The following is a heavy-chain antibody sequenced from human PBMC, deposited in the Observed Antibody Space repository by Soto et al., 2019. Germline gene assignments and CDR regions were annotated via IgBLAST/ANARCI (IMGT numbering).Heavy chain of an antibody. V-gene: IGHV1-18*04. J-gene: IGHJ5*02. D-gene: IGHD2-2*01. CDR2: ISSYSDNT. CDR3: ARGPRYCSSSMCFSGVTWFDP. CDR1: GYTFTSYG. Sequence: ASVKVSCKASGYTFTSYGISWVRQAPGQGLEWMGWISSYSDNTNYAQKVRGRVTMTKDKSTSTTYMELRSLRSDDTAVYYCARGPRYCSSSMCFSGVTWFDPWGQGTLVTVSS.